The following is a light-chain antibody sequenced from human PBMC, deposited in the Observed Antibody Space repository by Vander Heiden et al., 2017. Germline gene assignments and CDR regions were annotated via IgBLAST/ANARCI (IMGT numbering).Light chain of an antibody. CDR3: ASYAGSNDLV. CDR1: YSDVGVHNS. Sequence: QSALTPPPSASGSPGPSATVSCTGTYSDVGVHNSVSWHQQHPGNAPKVMIYVVNPRPAGVPDRFAGSKSGKAASLTVSGLQDEDEADYYCASYAGSNDLVFGGGTKLTVL. J-gene: IGLJ3*02. CDR2: VVN. V-gene: IGLV2-8*01.